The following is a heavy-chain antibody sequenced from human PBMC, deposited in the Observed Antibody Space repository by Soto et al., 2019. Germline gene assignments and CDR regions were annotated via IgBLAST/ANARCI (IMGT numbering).Heavy chain of an antibody. CDR1: GGSISSYY. Sequence: SETLSLTXTVSGGSISSYYWSWIRQPAGKGMEWIGRIHTTESTNYNPSLKSRVTMSIDTSNNQFSLKLNSLTAADTAVHYCARALSSAAGLYFDYWGQGTLVTVSS. J-gene: IGHJ4*02. CDR2: IHTTEST. V-gene: IGHV4-4*07. CDR3: ARALSSAAGLYFDY. D-gene: IGHD6-13*01.